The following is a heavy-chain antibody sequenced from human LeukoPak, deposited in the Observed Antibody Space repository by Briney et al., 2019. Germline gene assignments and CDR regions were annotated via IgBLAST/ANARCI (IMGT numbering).Heavy chain of an antibody. CDR2: INSDGSST. Sequence: PGGSLRLSCAASGFTFSSYWMHWVRQAPGKGLVWVSRINSDGSSTSYADSVKGRFTISRDNAKNTLYLQMNSLRAEDTAVYYCARGGGTSRVRVDYWGQGPLVTVSS. D-gene: IGHD4-23*01. CDR3: ARGGGTSRVRVDY. V-gene: IGHV3-74*01. J-gene: IGHJ4*02. CDR1: GFTFSSYW.